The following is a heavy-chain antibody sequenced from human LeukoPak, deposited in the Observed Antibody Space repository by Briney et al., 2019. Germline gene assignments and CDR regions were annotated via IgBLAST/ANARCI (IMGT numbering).Heavy chain of an antibody. CDR1: GFTFSSYA. CDR2: ISYDGSNK. Sequence: GGSLRLSCAASGFTFSSYAMHWVRQAPGKGLEWVAVISYDGSNKYYADSVKGRFTISRDNSKDTLYLQMNSLRAEDTAVYYCARDDGGRWFGELLFKGLDYWSQGTLVTVSS. CDR3: ARDDGGRWFGELLFKGLDY. V-gene: IGHV3-30*04. J-gene: IGHJ4*02. D-gene: IGHD3-10*01.